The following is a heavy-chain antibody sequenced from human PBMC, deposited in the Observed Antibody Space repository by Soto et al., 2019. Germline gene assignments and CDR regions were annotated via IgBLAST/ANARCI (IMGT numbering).Heavy chain of an antibody. CDR1: EFTFRIFA. CDR2: ISYDGSRK. CDR3: ARGDREDIEEVVGVRPGEYSMDV. Sequence: QVPLVESGGGVVQPGSSLRLSCAASEFTFRIFAMHWLRQSPGKGLEWVAVISYDGSRKADSVKGRFTVSRDNSWNTLYRQMNSLRAEDTAIYYCARGDREDIEEVVGVRPGEYSMDVWGQGTTVTVSS. D-gene: IGHD1-26*01. V-gene: IGHV3-30-3*01. J-gene: IGHJ6*02.